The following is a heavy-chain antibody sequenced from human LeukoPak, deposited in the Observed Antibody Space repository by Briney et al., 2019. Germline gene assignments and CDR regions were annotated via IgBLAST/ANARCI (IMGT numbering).Heavy chain of an antibody. D-gene: IGHD2-2*01. Sequence: PGGSLRLSCAASGFTFSHAWMTWVRQAPGKGLEWVGRIKSKTDGGTTDYAAPGKGRFTISRDDSKNTLYLQMNSLKTEDTAVYYCTTRYCSSTTCYEYYYYYYMDVWGKGTTVTVSS. CDR2: IKSKTDGGTT. J-gene: IGHJ6*03. V-gene: IGHV3-15*01. CDR1: GFTFSHAW. CDR3: TTRYCSSTTCYEYYYYYYMDV.